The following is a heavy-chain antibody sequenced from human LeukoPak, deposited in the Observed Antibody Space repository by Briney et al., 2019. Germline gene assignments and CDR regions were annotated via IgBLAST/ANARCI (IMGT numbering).Heavy chain of an antibody. CDR2: IRYDGSNK. Sequence: PGGSLRLSCAASGFTFSSYGMHWVRQAPGKGLEWVAFIRYDGSNKYYADSVKGRFTISRDNSKNTLYLQMNSLRAEDTAVYYCAKSCSSTSCVGDYWGQGTLVTVSS. CDR1: GFTFSSYG. D-gene: IGHD2-2*01. CDR3: AKSCSSTSCVGDY. J-gene: IGHJ4*02. V-gene: IGHV3-30*02.